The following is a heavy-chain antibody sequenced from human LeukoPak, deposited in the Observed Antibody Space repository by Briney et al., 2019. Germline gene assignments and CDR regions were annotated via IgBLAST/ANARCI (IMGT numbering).Heavy chain of an antibody. D-gene: IGHD6-13*01. CDR1: GFTFSSYS. Sequence: GGSLRLSCAASGFTFSSYSMNWVRQAPGKGLEWVSSISSSSSYIYYADSVKGRFTISRDNAKNSLYLQMNSLRDEDTAVYYCTPIAAAGKAFDPWGQGTLVTVSS. V-gene: IGHV3-21*01. CDR2: ISSSSSYI. CDR3: TPIAAAGKAFDP. J-gene: IGHJ5*02.